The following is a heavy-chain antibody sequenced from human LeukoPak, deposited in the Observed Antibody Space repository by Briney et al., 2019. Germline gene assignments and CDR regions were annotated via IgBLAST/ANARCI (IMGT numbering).Heavy chain of an antibody. D-gene: IGHD6-13*01. CDR2: ISSNGGST. CDR1: GFTFSSYA. J-gene: IGHJ4*02. V-gene: IGHV3-64*01. Sequence: GGSLRLSCAASGFTFSSYAMHWVRQAPGKELEYVSAISSNGGSTYYANSVKGRFTISRDNSKNTLYLQMGSLRAEDMAVYYCARGSSSWHFDYWGQGTLVTVSS. CDR3: ARGSSSWHFDY.